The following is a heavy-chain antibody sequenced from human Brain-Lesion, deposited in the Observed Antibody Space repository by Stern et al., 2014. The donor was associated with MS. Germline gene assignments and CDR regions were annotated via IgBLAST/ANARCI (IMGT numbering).Heavy chain of an antibody. V-gene: IGHV4-30-4*01. J-gene: IGHJ4*02. CDR3: ARGESSRYYYYFDY. CDR1: GDSISSGDNY. Sequence: QVQLVESGPGLVKPSQTLSLTCNVSGDSISSGDNYWSWIRQSPGKGPEWIGYIYYIGSTFYNPSLKSRVTISVDTSQNQFSLRLSSVTAADTAVYYCARGESSRYYYYFDYWGQGTLVTVSS. CDR2: IYYIGST. D-gene: IGHD3-22*01.